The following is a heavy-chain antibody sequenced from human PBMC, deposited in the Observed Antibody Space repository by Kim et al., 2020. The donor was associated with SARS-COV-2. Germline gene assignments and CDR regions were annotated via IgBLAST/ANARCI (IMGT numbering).Heavy chain of an antibody. V-gene: IGHV3-73*01. CDR3: TTSGSYSYFDY. CDR1: GFTFSGSA. J-gene: IGHJ4*02. Sequence: GGSLRLSCAASGFTFSGSAMHWVRQASGKGLEWVGRIRSKANSYATAYAASVKGRFTISRDDSKNTAYLQMNSLKTEDTAVYYCTTSGSYSYFDYWGQGTLVTVSS. CDR2: IRSKANSYAT. D-gene: IGHD1-26*01.